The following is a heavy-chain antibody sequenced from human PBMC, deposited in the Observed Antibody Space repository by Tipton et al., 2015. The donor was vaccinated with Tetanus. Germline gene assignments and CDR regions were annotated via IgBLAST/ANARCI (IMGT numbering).Heavy chain of an antibody. V-gene: IGHV5-51*01. D-gene: IGHD3-16*01. CDR1: GYRFTDYW. CDR3: ARLGRQGGALRKLYYYYFLDA. CDR2: IYPDDSDT. J-gene: IGHJ6*03. Sequence: QLVQSGAEVKKAGESLKISCKGSGYRFTDYWIGWVRQMPGKGLEWMGIIYPDDSDTKYSPSFQGQVTISVDKSINTAYLQWSSLKASDTAMYFCARLGRQGGALRKLYYYYFLDAWGKGTTVTVSS.